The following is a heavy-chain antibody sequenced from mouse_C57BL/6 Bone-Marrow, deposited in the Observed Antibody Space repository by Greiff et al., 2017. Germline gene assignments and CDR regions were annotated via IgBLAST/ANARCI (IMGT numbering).Heavy chain of an antibody. D-gene: IGHD2-2*01. CDR1: GYAFTNYL. Sequence: VQLQQSGAELVRPGTSVKVSCKASGYAFTNYLIEWVKQRPGQGLVWIGVINPGSGGTNYNVKFKGKATLPADKSSSSAYLQLSSMTSEDSAVYVCARNYYGDDEWFAYWGQGTLVTVSA. J-gene: IGHJ3*01. V-gene: IGHV1-54*01. CDR3: ARNYYGDDEWFAY. CDR2: INPGSGGT.